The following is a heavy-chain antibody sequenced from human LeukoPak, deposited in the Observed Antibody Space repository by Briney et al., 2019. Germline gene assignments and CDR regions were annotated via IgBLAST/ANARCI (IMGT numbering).Heavy chain of an antibody. CDR2: IYYSGST. V-gene: IGHV4-39*07. J-gene: IGHJ4*02. D-gene: IGHD3-3*01. CDR3: ASRPLRFLEWLFDY. Sequence: SETLSLTCTVSGGSISSSSYYWGWIRQPPGKGLEWIGSIYYSGSTYYNPSLKSRVAISVDTSKNQFSLKLSSVTAADTAVYYCASRPLRFLEWLFDYWGQGTLVTVSS. CDR1: GGSISSSSYY.